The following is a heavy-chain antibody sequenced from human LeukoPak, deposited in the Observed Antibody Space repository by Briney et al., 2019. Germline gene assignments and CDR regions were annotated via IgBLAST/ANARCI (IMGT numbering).Heavy chain of an antibody. J-gene: IGHJ4*02. Sequence: GESLKISCEASGYNFGTYWIAWVRQLPGKGLEWMGIIYPGDSDTRYSPSFQGQVTISADKSISTAYLQWSSLKASDTAMYYCARLSREQLAADYWGQGTLVTVSS. V-gene: IGHV5-51*01. D-gene: IGHD6-6*01. CDR3: ARLSREQLAADY. CDR2: IYPGDSDT. CDR1: GYNFGTYW.